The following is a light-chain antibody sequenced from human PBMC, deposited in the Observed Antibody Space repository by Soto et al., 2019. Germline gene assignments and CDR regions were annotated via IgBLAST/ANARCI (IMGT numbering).Light chain of an antibody. CDR2: GNS. CDR1: RSNIGAGYD. CDR3: QSYDSSLRGV. J-gene: IGLJ1*01. Sequence: QSARTQPPSVSGAPGQRVTISCPGSRSNIGAGYDVHWYQQLPGTAPKLLIYGNSNRPSGVPDRFSGSKSGTSASLAITGLQAEDEADYYCQSYDSSLRGVFGTGTKVTVL. V-gene: IGLV1-40*01.